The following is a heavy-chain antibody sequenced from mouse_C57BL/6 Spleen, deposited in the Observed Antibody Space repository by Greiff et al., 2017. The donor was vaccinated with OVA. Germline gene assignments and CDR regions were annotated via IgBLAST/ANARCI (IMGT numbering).Heavy chain of an antibody. CDR3: ARDDYDVDYAMDY. D-gene: IGHD2-4*01. Sequence: VKLQESGPGLVAPSQHLSITCTVSGFSLTSYAISWVRQPPGKGLEWLGVIWTGGGTNYNSALKSRLSISKDNSKSQVFLKMNSLQTDDTARYYCARDDYDVDYAMDYWGQGTSVTVSS. CDR2: IWTGGGT. J-gene: IGHJ4*01. CDR1: GFSLTSYA. V-gene: IGHV2-9-1*01.